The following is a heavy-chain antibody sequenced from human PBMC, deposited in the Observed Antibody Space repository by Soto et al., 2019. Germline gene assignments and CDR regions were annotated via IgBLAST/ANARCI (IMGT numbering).Heavy chain of an antibody. Sequence: GGSLRLSCGVSGVTLTNVWMNWVRQAPGEGPEWVGRIKSKTDGGTTDYAAPVKGRFTISRDDSENTLYLHMKSLQIEDTAVYYCSHGYYQYFDSWGQGTLVTVSS. CDR1: GVTLTNVW. D-gene: IGHD5-18*01. CDR2: IKSKTDGGTT. CDR3: SHGYYQYFDS. V-gene: IGHV3-15*07. J-gene: IGHJ4*02.